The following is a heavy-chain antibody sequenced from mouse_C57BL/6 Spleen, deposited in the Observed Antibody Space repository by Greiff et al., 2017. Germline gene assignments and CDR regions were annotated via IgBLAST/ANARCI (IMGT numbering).Heavy chain of an antibody. J-gene: IGHJ4*01. V-gene: IGHV1-15*01. D-gene: IGHD1-1*01. CDR2: IDPETGGT. Sequence: VQLQQSGAELVRPGASVTLSCKASGYTFTDYEMHWVKQTPVHGLEWIGAIDPETGGTAYNQKFKGKAILTADKSSSTAYMELRSLTSEDSAVYYCTRLDYYGSSPVLVMDDWGQGTSVTVSS. CDR3: TRLDYYGSSPVLVMDD. CDR1: GYTFTDYE.